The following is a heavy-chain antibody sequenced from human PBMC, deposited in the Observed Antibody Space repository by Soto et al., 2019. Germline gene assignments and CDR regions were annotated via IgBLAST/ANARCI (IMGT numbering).Heavy chain of an antibody. CDR2: ISSSSSYI. Sequence: PGGSLRLSCAASGFTFSSYSMNWVRQAPGKGLEWVSSISSSSSYIYYADSVKGRFTISRDNAKNSLYLQMNSLRAEDTAVYYCARVVDTAMVDYYYGMDVWGQGTTVTVSS. CDR3: ARVVDTAMVDYYYGMDV. D-gene: IGHD5-18*01. CDR1: GFTFSSYS. J-gene: IGHJ6*02. V-gene: IGHV3-21*01.